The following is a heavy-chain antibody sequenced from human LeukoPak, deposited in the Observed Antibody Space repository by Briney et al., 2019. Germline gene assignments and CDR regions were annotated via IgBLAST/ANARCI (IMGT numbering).Heavy chain of an antibody. V-gene: IGHV3-30*01. Sequence: GGSLRLSCAAAGFIFNNYEMNWVRQAPGKGLEWVAVISYDGSNKYYADSVKGRFTISRDNSKNTLYLQMNSLRAEDTAVYYCARGWTYYDFWSGYSVWFDPWGQGTLVTVSS. CDR1: GFIFNNYE. D-gene: IGHD3-3*01. CDR3: ARGWTYYDFWSGYSVWFDP. J-gene: IGHJ5*02. CDR2: ISYDGSNK.